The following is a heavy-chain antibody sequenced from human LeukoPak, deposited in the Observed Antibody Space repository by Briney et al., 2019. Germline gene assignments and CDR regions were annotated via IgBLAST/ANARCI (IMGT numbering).Heavy chain of an antibody. Sequence: GASLRLSCAASGFTFSSSGLGWVRHAPGKGLECVSAIGTGVNNVYHADSVKGRFTISRDNSKNTLYLQMNSLRAEDTALYYCAKTGPYYFDDWGQGILVTVSS. D-gene: IGHD7-27*01. V-gene: IGHV3-23*01. CDR1: GFTFSSSG. J-gene: IGHJ4*02. CDR3: AKTGPYYFDD. CDR2: IGTGVNNV.